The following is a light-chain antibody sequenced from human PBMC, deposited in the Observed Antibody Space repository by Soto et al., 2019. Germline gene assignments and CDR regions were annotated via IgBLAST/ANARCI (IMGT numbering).Light chain of an antibody. J-gene: IGLJ1*01. V-gene: IGLV1-40*01. CDR2: AKX. Sequence: QSVLTQPPSVSGAPGQRVTISCTGSSSNIGAGYDVHWYQQLPGTAPQLLIYAKXXXTSGVHXRFSGSKSGASASLAITALQAEDEADYYCQSYDSSLSGYVFGTGTKGPVL. CDR3: QSYDSSLSGYV. CDR1: SSNIGAGYD.